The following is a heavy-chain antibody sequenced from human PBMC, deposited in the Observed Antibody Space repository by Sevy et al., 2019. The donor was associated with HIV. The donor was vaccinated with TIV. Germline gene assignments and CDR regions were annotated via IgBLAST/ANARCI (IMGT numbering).Heavy chain of an antibody. CDR1: GDTLTNNY. CDR3: VRADPAQHFDS. Sequence: ASVKVSCKAPGDTLTNNYMHWVRQAPGQGLEGMGIIDPSGGNTSCAQKFQGRVTMTRDTSTSTLYMDLSSLRSEDTAVYYCVRADPAQHFDSWGQGTLVTVSS. V-gene: IGHV1-46*01. CDR2: IDPSGGNT. J-gene: IGHJ4*02.